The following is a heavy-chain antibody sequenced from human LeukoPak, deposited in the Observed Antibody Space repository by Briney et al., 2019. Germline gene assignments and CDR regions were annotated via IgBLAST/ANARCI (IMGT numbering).Heavy chain of an antibody. Sequence: IWYDVSNKFYADSVKGRFTISRDNSKNTLYLQMNSLRAEDTAVYYCARGPPMVRGGAFDIWGQGTMVTVSS. CDR3: ARGPPMVRGGAFDI. J-gene: IGHJ3*02. CDR2: IWYDVSNK. V-gene: IGHV3-33*01. D-gene: IGHD3-10*01.